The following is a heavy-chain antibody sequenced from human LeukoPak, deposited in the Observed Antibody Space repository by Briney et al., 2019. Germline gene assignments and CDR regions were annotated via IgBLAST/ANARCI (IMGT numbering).Heavy chain of an antibody. CDR2: INHSGST. Sequence: SETLSLTCTVSGYSISSGYYWSWIRQPPGKGLEWIGEINHSGSTNYNPSLKSRVTISVDTSKNQFSLKLSSVTAADTAVYYCARRVVPAAILYYFDYWGQGTLVTVSS. CDR1: GYSISSGYY. J-gene: IGHJ4*02. D-gene: IGHD2-2*01. V-gene: IGHV4-38-2*02. CDR3: ARRVVPAAILYYFDY.